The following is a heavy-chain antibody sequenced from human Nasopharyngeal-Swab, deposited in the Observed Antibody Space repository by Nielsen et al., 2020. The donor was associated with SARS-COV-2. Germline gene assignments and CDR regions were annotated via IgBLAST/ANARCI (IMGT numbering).Heavy chain of an antibody. D-gene: IGHD3-16*02. CDR2: LSSTGST. Sequence: RQAPGKGLEWIGYLSSTGSTNYNPSLKSRVIISLDTSKNQFSLNLSSVTAADTAVYYCARGFISSSFSAFDIWSQGTMVTVSS. V-gene: IGHV4-59*01. J-gene: IGHJ3*02. CDR3: ARGFISSSFSAFDI.